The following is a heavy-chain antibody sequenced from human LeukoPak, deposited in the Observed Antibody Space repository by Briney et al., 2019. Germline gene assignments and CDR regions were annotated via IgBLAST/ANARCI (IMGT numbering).Heavy chain of an antibody. V-gene: IGHV4-39*02. CDR3: ARNLSVVVAGRPKYKWFDP. D-gene: IGHD2-15*01. J-gene: IGHJ5*02. Sequence: SDTLSLTCTVSGGFITSTSSYWGWIRQPPGEGLGWICSVYYSGSTSYCPSRKVRVSISVYTSRNYFSLNLLSVSAADTALCFWARNLSVVVAGRPKYKWFDPWGQGTLVTVSP. CDR2: VYYSGST. CDR1: GGFITSTSSY.